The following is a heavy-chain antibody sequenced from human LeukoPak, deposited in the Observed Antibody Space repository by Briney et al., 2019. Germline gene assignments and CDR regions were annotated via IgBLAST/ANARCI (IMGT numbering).Heavy chain of an antibody. Sequence: SETLSLTCAVYGGSFSGYYWSWIRQPPGKGLEWIGEINHSGSTNYNPSLKSRVTISVDTSKNQFSLKLSSVTAADTAVYYCVSGDSSGYYQYYFDYWGQGTLVTVSS. V-gene: IGHV4-34*01. J-gene: IGHJ4*02. D-gene: IGHD3-22*01. CDR1: GGSFSGYY. CDR2: INHSGST. CDR3: VSGDSSGYYQYYFDY.